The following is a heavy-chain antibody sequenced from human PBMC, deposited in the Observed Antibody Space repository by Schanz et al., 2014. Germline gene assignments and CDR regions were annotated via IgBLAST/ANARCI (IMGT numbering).Heavy chain of an antibody. CDR1: GFTFSHYW. J-gene: IGHJ4*02. CDR2: IRQDASAK. D-gene: IGHD3-10*01. V-gene: IGHV3-7*03. CDR3: ARDGFGGCLDS. Sequence: VQLVESGGGVVQPGRSLRLSCAASGFTFSHYWLSWVRQTPGKRLEWVANIRQDASAKFYVDSVNSRFAISRDNAENSVSLQMNSLRAEDTAVYYCARDGFGGCLDSWGQGTLVTVSS.